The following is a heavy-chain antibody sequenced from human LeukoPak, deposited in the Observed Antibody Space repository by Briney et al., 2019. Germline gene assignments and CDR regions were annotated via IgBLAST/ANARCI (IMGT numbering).Heavy chain of an antibody. V-gene: IGHV3-30*04. CDR3: ARDRPYRGAAAGTKAGPPFDY. CDR2: ISYDGSNK. J-gene: IGHJ4*02. CDR1: GFTFSSYA. Sequence: GGSLRLSCAASGFTFSSYAMHWVRQAPGKGLEWVALISYDGSNKYYADSVKGRFTISRDNSKNTLYLQMNSLRSDDTAVYYCARDRPYRGAAAGTKAGPPFDYWGQGTLVTVSS. D-gene: IGHD6-13*01.